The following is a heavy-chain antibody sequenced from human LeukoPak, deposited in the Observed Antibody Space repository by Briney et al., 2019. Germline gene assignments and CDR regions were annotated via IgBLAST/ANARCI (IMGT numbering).Heavy chain of an antibody. V-gene: IGHV1-69*04. D-gene: IGHD5-12*01. CDR3: AREPGYSGYEFRGDAFDI. J-gene: IGHJ3*02. CDR2: IIPILGIA. Sequence: GASVKVSCKASGGTFSSYAISWVRQAPGQGLEWMGRIIPILGIANYAQKFQGRVTITADKSTSTAYMELSSLRSEDTAVYYCAREPGYSGYEFRGDAFDIWGQGTMVTVSS. CDR1: GGTFSSYA.